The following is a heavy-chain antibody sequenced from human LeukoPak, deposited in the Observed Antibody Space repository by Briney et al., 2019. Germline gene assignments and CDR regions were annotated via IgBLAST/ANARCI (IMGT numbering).Heavy chain of an antibody. CDR1: GFTFSSYA. Sequence: GGSLRLSCAASGFTFSSYAMSWVRQAPGKGLEWVSAISGSGGSTYYADSVKGRFTISRDNSKNTLYLQMNSLRAEDTAVYYCARDLQPKIAVAGTVSDYWGQGTLVTVSS. V-gene: IGHV3-23*01. CDR3: ARDLQPKIAVAGTVSDY. D-gene: IGHD6-19*01. CDR2: ISGSGGST. J-gene: IGHJ4*02.